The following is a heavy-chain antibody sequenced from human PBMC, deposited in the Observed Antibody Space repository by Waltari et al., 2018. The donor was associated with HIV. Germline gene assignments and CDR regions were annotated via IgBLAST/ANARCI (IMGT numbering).Heavy chain of an antibody. CDR1: GFPFVASP. J-gene: IGHJ5*01. D-gene: IGHD3-3*01. V-gene: IGHV3-9*01. CDR2: ISWNSGIT. Sequence: EVQLVESGGGLVQLGRSLRLSCAASGFPFVASPINWVRQSPGKGLEWVSGISWNSGITDYGDSVKGRFTISRDNAKNSLYLQMNSLTVEDTAFYYCAKGGSHLTIFEAWFDSWGQGTLVTVSS. CDR3: AKGGSHLTIFEAWFDS.